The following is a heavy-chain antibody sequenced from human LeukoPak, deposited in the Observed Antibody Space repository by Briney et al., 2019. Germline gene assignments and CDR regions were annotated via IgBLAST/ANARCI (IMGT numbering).Heavy chain of an antibody. CDR3: ATLRYCSSTSCLVGYYYGMDV. Sequence: SETLSLTCAVYGGSFSGYYWSWIRQPPGKGLEWIGEINHSGSTNYNPSLKSRVTISVDTSKNQFSLKLSSVTAADTAVYYCATLRYCSSTSCLVGYYYGMDVWGQGITVTVSS. J-gene: IGHJ6*02. D-gene: IGHD2-2*01. V-gene: IGHV4-34*01. CDR2: INHSGST. CDR1: GGSFSGYY.